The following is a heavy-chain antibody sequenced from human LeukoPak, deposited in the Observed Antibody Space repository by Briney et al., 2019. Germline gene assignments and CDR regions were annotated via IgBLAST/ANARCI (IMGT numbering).Heavy chain of an antibody. CDR1: GGSITSYY. CDR3: ARALKIYDYDSSGPNDAFDI. D-gene: IGHD3-22*01. Sequence: SETLSLTCTVSGGSITSYYWSWIRQPPGKGLEWIGYIYDSVSSNYSPSLTSRVTMSVDTSKKQFYLRLTSVTTADTAVYYCARALKIYDYDSSGPNDAFDIWGQGTMVTVSS. CDR2: IYDSVSS. V-gene: IGHV4-59*01. J-gene: IGHJ3*02.